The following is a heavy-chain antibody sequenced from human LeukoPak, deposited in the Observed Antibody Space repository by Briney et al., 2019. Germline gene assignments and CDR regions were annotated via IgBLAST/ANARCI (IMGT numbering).Heavy chain of an antibody. CDR2: NYYTGST. D-gene: IGHD6-19*01. V-gene: IGHV4-59*01. CDR3: ATIAVAGDWFDP. CDR1: GGSISSYY. J-gene: IGHJ5*02. Sequence: PSETLSLTCTVSGGSISSYYWSWIRQPPGKGLEWIAYNYYTGSTTYNPSLKSRVTISVDTSKNQSSLNLSSLTAADTAVYYCATIAVAGDWFDPWGQGTLATVSS.